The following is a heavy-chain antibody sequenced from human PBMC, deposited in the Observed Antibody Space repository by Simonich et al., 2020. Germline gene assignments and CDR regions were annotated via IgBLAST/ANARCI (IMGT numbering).Heavy chain of an antibody. Sequence: QVRLQESGPGLVKPAETLSLTCTVSVGSISRYYWSWIRQPPGKGLEWIGYIYYSGSTNSNPSLKSRVPISVDTSKNQFSLKLSSVTAADTDVYYCARSLGYYYYYYGMDVWGQGTTVTVSS. D-gene: IGHD1-26*01. CDR3: ARSLGYYYYYYGMDV. V-gene: IGHV4-59*08. CDR1: VGSISRYY. J-gene: IGHJ6*02. CDR2: IYYSGST.